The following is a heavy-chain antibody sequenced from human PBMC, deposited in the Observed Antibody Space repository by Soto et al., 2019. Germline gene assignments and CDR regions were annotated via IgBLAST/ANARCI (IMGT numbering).Heavy chain of an antibody. CDR3: VRDGTKTLRDWFDP. D-gene: IGHD1-1*01. V-gene: IGHV4-4*07. CDR2: IYATGAT. J-gene: IGHJ5*02. Sequence: SETLSLTCTVSGASISGYYWSWIRKSAGKGLEWIGRIYATGATDYNPSLKSRVMMSVDTSKKQFSLRLRSVTAADTAVYYCVRDGTKTLRDWFDPWGQGISVTVSS. CDR1: GASISGYY.